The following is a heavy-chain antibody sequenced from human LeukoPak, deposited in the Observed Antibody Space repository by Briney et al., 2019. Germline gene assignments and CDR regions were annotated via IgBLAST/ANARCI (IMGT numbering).Heavy chain of an antibody. CDR2: IYHSAST. D-gene: IGHD2-2*01. V-gene: IGHV4-4*02. J-gene: IGHJ5*02. CDR1: GGSISSCNW. Sequence: PSETLSLTCAVSGGSISSCNWWSWVRQPPGKGLEWIGEIYHSASTNYNPSLKSRVTISVDRSKNQFSLKLSSVTAADTAVYYCARKDYCSSTSCYDNWFDPWGQGTLVTVSS. CDR3: ARKDYCSSTSCYDNWFDP.